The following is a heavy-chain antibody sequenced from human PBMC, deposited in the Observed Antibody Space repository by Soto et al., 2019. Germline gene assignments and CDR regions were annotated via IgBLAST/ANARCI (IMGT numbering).Heavy chain of an antibody. Sequence: PGGSLRLSCAASGFTFSTYSMNWVRQAPGEGLEWVSSIRSTTGYMYNADSVKGRFTISRDNAKNSLYLQMISLRAEDTAVYYCARSTSLGGMDVWGQGTTVTVS. CDR3: ARSTSLGGMDV. D-gene: IGHD1-1*01. V-gene: IGHV3-21*01. CDR2: IRSTTGYM. J-gene: IGHJ6*02. CDR1: GFTFSTYS.